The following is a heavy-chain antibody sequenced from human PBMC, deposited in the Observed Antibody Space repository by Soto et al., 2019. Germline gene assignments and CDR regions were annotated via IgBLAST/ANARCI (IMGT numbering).Heavy chain of an antibody. D-gene: IGHD1-26*01. CDR3: AREGVGGIDY. V-gene: IGHV3-21*01. CDR1: GFTFSSYS. J-gene: IGHJ4*02. Sequence: EVQLVESGGGLVKPGGSLRLSCAASGFTFSSYSMNWVRQAPGKGLEWVSSISSSSSYIYYADSVKGRFTISRDNAKNSLHLQMNSLRAEDTAVYYCAREGVGGIDYWGQGTLVTVSS. CDR2: ISSSSSYI.